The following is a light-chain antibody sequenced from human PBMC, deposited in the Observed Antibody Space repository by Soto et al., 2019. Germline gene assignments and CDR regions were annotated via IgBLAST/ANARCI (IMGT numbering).Light chain of an antibody. CDR3: QRYNNWPLT. CDR1: QSVSSSY. CDR2: GTS. Sequence: ENVLTQSPGTLSLSPGERATLSCRSSQSVSSSYLAWYQQKPGQAPRLLIYGTSSRATGVPARFSGSRSGTEFTLTINSLQSEDFAVYYCQRYNNWPLTFGGGTKVDIK. J-gene: IGKJ4*01. V-gene: IGKV3-15*01.